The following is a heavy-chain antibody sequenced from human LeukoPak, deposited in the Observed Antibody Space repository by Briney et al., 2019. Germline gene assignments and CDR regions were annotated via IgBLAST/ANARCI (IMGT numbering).Heavy chain of an antibody. Sequence: GGSLRLSCAASGFTFSSYGMHWVRQAPGKGLEWVAVISYDGSNKYYADSVKGRFTISRDNSKNTLYLQMNSLRAEDTAVYYCAKDPRYGDYGRRPNYYYYGMDVWGQGTTVTVSS. J-gene: IGHJ6*02. V-gene: IGHV3-30*18. D-gene: IGHD4-17*01. CDR1: GFTFSSYG. CDR2: ISYDGSNK. CDR3: AKDPRYGDYGRRPNYYYYGMDV.